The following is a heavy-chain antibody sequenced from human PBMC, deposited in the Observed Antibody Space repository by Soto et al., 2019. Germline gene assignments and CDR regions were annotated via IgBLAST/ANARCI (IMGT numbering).Heavy chain of an antibody. CDR3: ARGGVSTRTFDY. J-gene: IGHJ4*02. Sequence: PGESLKISCKGSGYNFAGYWIAWVRQMPGKGLELMGIIYPSDSDTRYRPSFQGQVTISADKSISSAYLQWSSLRASDTAMYYCARGGVSTRTFDYWGQGTPVTAS. CDR2: IYPSDSDT. V-gene: IGHV5-51*01. D-gene: IGHD3-3*01. CDR1: GYNFAGYW.